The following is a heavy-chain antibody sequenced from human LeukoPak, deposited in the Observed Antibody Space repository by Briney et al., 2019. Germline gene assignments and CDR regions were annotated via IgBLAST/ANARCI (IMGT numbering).Heavy chain of an antibody. CDR1: GFTFSSYG. CDR2: ISGSSGRT. Sequence: PGGSLRLSCAASGFTFSSYGMSWVRQAPGKGLEWVSSISGSSGRTYYGDSVKGRFTISRDNAKRSVFVQRNGLRAEDTAVYYCARADAFSGDHWGQGTLVTVSS. V-gene: IGHV3-23*02. CDR3: ARADAFSGDH. J-gene: IGHJ4*02.